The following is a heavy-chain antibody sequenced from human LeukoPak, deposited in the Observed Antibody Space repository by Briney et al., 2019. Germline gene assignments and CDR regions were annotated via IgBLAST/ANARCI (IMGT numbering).Heavy chain of an antibody. CDR2: ISGSGGST. D-gene: IGHD3-16*01. CDR1: GFTFSSYA. Sequence: GGSLRLSCAASGFTFSSYAISWVRQAPGKGLEWVSAISGSGGSTYYADSVKGRFTVSRDYSKNTLYLQMNSLRAEGTAIYYCAKDSRAMITFRFDPWGQGTLVTVSS. CDR3: AKDSRAMITFRFDP. J-gene: IGHJ5*02. V-gene: IGHV3-23*01.